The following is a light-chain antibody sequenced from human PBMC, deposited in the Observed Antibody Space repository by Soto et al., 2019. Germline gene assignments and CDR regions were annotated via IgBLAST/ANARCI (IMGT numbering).Light chain of an antibody. V-gene: IGKV1-5*03. CDR1: QSISSW. CDR2: KAS. CDR3: QQYNSYSRT. J-gene: IGKJ2*01. Sequence: DIQMTQPPSTLPASVGDRVTITCRASQSISSWLAWYQQKPGKAPKLLIYKASSLESGVPSRFSGSGSGTEFTLTISSLQPDDFETYYGQQYNSYSRTFGQGTKLEIK.